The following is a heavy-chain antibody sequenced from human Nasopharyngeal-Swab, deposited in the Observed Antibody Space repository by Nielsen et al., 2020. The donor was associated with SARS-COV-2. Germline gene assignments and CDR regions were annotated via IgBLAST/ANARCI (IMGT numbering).Heavy chain of an antibody. V-gene: IGHV3-47*02. J-gene: IGHJ4*02. Sequence: VRQAPGKGPEWVSAIGTGGDTYYADSVMGRFTISRDNAKKSLYLQMNSLIAEDMAVYYCARVLLNRGFGSYFFDYWGQGTLVTVSS. CDR3: ARVLLNRGFGSYFFDY. D-gene: IGHD3-10*01. CDR2: IGTGGDT.